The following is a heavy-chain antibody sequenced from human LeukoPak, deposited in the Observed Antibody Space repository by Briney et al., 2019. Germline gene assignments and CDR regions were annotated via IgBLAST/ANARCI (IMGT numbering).Heavy chain of an antibody. CDR1: GFTFSSCA. Sequence: GGSLRLSCAASGFTFSSCAMGWVRQAPGKGLEWVSAISGSGGSTYYADSVKGRFTISRDNSKNTLYLQMNSLRAEDTAVYYCARDAGATPGVAAFDIWGQGTMVTVSS. D-gene: IGHD1-26*01. CDR2: ISGSGGST. V-gene: IGHV3-23*01. J-gene: IGHJ3*02. CDR3: ARDAGATPGVAAFDI.